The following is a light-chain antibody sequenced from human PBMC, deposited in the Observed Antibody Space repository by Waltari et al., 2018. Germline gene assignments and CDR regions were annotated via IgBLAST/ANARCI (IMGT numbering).Light chain of an antibody. J-gene: IGKJ4*01. Sequence: DIQMTQSPSSLSASVGVRVTITCQAGQDISNNLNWFQQKPGKAPKVLIYDASNLETGVPSRFSGSGSGTDFTVTIGSLQTEDFATYYCQQYDILPLTFGGGTKVEVK. CDR1: QDISNN. CDR3: QQYDILPLT. CDR2: DAS. V-gene: IGKV1-33*01.